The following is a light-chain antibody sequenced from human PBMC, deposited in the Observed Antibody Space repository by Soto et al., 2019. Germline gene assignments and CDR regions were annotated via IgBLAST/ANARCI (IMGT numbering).Light chain of an antibody. Sequence: DIQMTQSPSTLSATVGDRVTITCRASQSISTWLAWYQQKPGTATKLLIYKASTLHSGVPSRFSGSGSGTEFTLTINSLQPDDVATYYCQQDYSHYTFGQGTKLEIK. V-gene: IGKV1-5*03. CDR3: QQDYSHYT. CDR2: KAS. J-gene: IGKJ2*01. CDR1: QSISTW.